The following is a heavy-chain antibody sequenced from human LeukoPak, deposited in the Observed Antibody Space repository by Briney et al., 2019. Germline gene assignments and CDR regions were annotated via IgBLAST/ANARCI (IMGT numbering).Heavy chain of an antibody. J-gene: IGHJ4*02. Sequence: GGSLRLSCAASGFTFSSYSMNWVRQAPGKGLDWVSSISSISSYIYYADSVKGRFTISRENAKNSLYLQMNSLRAEDTAVYYCARGGGRNYYGSGSYYKLFDYWGQGTLVTVSS. V-gene: IGHV3-21*01. CDR3: ARGGGRNYYGSGSYYKLFDY. D-gene: IGHD3-10*01. CDR2: ISSISSYI. CDR1: GFTFSSYS.